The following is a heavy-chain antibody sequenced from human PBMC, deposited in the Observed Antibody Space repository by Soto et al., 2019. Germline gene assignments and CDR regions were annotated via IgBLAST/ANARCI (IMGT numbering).Heavy chain of an antibody. J-gene: IGHJ5*02. CDR2: INAGNGNT. CDR1: GYAFTSYA. CDR3: ARDLGARNWFDP. D-gene: IGHD1-26*01. Sequence: SVKVSCKAAGYAFTSYAMHWVRQAPGQRLEWMGWINAGNGNTEYSQKFQGRVTITRDTSASTAYMELSSLRSEDTAVHYCARDLGARNWFDPWGQGTVVTVSS. V-gene: IGHV1-3*01.